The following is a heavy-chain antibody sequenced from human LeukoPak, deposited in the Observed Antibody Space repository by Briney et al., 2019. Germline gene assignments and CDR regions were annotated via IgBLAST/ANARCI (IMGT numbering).Heavy chain of an antibody. Sequence: GGSLRLSCAASGFTFSSYAMHWVRQAPGKGLEWVANIKQDGSEKYYVDSVKGRFTISRDNAKNSLYLQMNSLRAEDTAVYYCARDLEYFQHWGQGTLVTVSS. CDR1: GFTFSSYA. CDR2: IKQDGSEK. CDR3: ARDLEYFQH. J-gene: IGHJ1*01. V-gene: IGHV3-7*01.